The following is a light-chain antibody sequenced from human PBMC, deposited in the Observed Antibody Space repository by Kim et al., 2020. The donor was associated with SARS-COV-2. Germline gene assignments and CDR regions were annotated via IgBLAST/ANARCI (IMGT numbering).Light chain of an antibody. Sequence: LSPGERAALSCSASQSVSSSYLAWYQQKPGQAPRLLIYGASSRATGIPDRFSGSGSGTDFTLTISRLEPEDFAVYYCQQYGSSAYTFGQGTKLEIK. V-gene: IGKV3-20*01. J-gene: IGKJ2*01. CDR3: QQYGSSAYT. CDR2: GAS. CDR1: QSVSSSY.